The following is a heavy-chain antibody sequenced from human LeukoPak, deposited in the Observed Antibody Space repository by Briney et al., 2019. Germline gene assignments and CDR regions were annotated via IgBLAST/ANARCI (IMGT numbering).Heavy chain of an antibody. V-gene: IGHV4-39*01. D-gene: IGHD2-2*01. J-gene: IGHJ4*02. CDR2: IYYSGST. Sequence: SQTLSLTCTVSGGSISSSSYYWGWIRQPPGKGLEWIGSIYYSGSTYYNPSLKSRVTISVDTSKNQFSLKLSSVTAADTAVYYCARHRGLYCSSTSCPEAPFDYWGQGTLVTVSS. CDR3: ARHRGLYCSSTSCPEAPFDY. CDR1: GGSISSSSYY.